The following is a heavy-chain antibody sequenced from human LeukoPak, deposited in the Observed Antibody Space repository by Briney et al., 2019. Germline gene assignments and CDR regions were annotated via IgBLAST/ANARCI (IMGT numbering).Heavy chain of an antibody. CDR2: IKSETDGGTT. CDR1: GFTFSNYA. J-gene: IGHJ6*02. CDR3: TTAPGSNAYH. V-gene: IGHV3-15*01. Sequence: GGSLRLSCAASGFTFSNYAMSWVRQAPGKGLEWVGRIKSETDGGTTDYAAPVKGRFTISRDDSKNTVYLQMNNLKTEDTAVYYCTTAPGSNAYHWGQGTTVTVSS. D-gene: IGHD1-1*01.